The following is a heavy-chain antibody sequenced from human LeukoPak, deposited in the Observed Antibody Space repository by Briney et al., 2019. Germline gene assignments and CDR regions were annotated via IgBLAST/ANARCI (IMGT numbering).Heavy chain of an antibody. D-gene: IGHD3-22*01. CDR1: GFALSSHW. CDR2: VNRDGSET. V-gene: IGHV3-7*01. J-gene: IGHJ4*02. CDR3: ARTRSSGYLTLDY. Sequence: GGSLRLSCAASGFALSSHWMTWVRQVPGRGPGWVANVNRDGSETYYLDSVKGRFTISKDNAKNSLYLQMSSLRAEDTAVYYCARTRSSGYLTLDYWGQGTLVTVSS.